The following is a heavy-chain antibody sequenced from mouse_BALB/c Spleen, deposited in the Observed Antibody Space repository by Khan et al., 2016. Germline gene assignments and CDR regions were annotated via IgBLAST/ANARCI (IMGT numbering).Heavy chain of an antibody. CDR2: ISYSGST. CDR1: GYSITSGYG. Sequence: EVQLQESGPGLVKPSQSLSLTCTVTGYSITSGYGWNWIRQFPGNQLEWMGYISYSGSTNYHPSLKSLISITRDTSKHQFFLQLNSVTTEDRATYYCARTARIKYWGQGTTLTVSS. V-gene: IGHV3-2*02. D-gene: IGHD1-2*01. J-gene: IGHJ2*01. CDR3: ARTARIKY.